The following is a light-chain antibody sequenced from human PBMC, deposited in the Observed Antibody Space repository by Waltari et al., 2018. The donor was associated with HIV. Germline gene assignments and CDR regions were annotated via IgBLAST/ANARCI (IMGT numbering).Light chain of an antibody. Sequence: QSALTQPASVSGSPGQSIVISCTGTSDDVGYYNYVSWYQQHPGKVPKLVIYDVTSRPSGDSKRFSGAKSGNTASLTISGLRADDEADYYCSSYVGSSTSWLFGGGTKLTV. CDR2: DVT. CDR3: SSYVGSSTSWL. V-gene: IGLV2-14*03. CDR1: SDDVGYYNY. J-gene: IGLJ3*02.